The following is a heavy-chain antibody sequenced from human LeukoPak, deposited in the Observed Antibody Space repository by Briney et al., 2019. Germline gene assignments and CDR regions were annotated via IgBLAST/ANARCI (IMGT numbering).Heavy chain of an antibody. D-gene: IGHD2-2*01. V-gene: IGHV4-34*01. J-gene: IGHJ6*01. CDR2: INHSGST. CDR1: GGSFSGYY. Sequence: SETLSLTCAVYGGSFSGYYWSWIRQPPGKGLEWIGEINHSGSTNYNPSLKSRVTISVDMSKNQFSLKLRSVTAADTAVYYCARGPPAKPGTGYYYGMDVWGQGTTVTVSS. CDR3: ARGPPAKPGTGYYYGMDV.